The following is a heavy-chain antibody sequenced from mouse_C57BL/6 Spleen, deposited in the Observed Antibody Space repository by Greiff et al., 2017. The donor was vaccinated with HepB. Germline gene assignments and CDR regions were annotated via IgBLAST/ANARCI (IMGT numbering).Heavy chain of an antibody. CDR2: IDPSDSET. D-gene: IGHD2-2*01. CDR3: ARGLRRENFDY. CDR1: GYTFTSYW. V-gene: IGHV1-52*01. J-gene: IGHJ2*01. Sequence: VQLQQPGAELVRPGSSVKLSCKASGYTFTSYWMHWVKQRPIQGLEWIGNIDPSDSETHYNQKFKDKATLTVDKSSSTAYMQLSSLTSEDSAVYYCARGLRRENFDYWGQGTTLTVSS.